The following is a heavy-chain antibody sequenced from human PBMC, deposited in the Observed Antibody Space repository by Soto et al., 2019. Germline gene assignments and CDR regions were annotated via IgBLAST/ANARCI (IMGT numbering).Heavy chain of an antibody. CDR3: ARGNSPHGSGSDRVAPYYYGMDV. D-gene: IGHD3-10*01. CDR1: GGTFSSYA. J-gene: IGHJ6*02. V-gene: IGHV1-69*06. Sequence: SVKVSCKASGGTFSSYAISWVRQAPGQGLEWMGGIIPIFGTANYAQKFQGRVTITADKSTSTAYMELSSLRSEDTAVYYCARGNSPHGSGSDRVAPYYYGMDVWGQGTTVTVSS. CDR2: IIPIFGTA.